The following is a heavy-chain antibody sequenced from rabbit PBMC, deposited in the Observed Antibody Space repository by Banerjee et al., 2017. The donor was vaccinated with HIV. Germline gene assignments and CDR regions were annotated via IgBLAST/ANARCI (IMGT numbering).Heavy chain of an antibody. V-gene: IGHV1S45*01. D-gene: IGHD1-1*01. CDR1: GFTLSSYH. CDR2: INTGSGNT. J-gene: IGHJ4*01. CDR3: ARVSSDTYYFTL. Sequence: QEQLEESGGDLVKPEGSLTLTCTASGFTLSSYHMCWVRQAPGKGLEYIGYINTGSGNTGYASWVNGRFTISKTSSTTVTLQMTSLTAADTATYFCARVSSDTYYFTLWGPGTLVTVS.